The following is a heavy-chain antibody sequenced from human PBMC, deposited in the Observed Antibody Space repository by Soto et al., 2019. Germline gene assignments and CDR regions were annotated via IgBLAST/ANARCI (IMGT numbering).Heavy chain of an antibody. CDR3: ARALPRTVLGFDY. V-gene: IGHV1-2*02. CDR1: GYTFTDTF. Sequence: QVQLVQSGAEVKRPGASVKVSCKASGYTFTDTFIHWLRQTPGQRPEWMGWINPNNGGTHFARNLQGRVTLTRDTSITTASMELVGLESDDSAFYFCARALPRTVLGFDYWGQGTRVTVSS. D-gene: IGHD4-4*01. J-gene: IGHJ4*02. CDR2: INPNNGGT.